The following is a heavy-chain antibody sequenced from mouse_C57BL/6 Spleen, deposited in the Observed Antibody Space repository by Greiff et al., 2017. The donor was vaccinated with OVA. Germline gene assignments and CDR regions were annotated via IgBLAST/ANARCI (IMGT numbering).Heavy chain of an antibody. Sequence: QVQLQQPGAELVRPGSSVKLSCKASGYTFTSYWMHWVKQRPIQGLEWIGNIDPSDSETHYNQKFKDKATLTVDKSSSTAYMQLSSLTSEDSAVYYCARRAITTVVAPYYFDYWGQGTTLTVSS. J-gene: IGHJ2*01. CDR3: ARRAITTVVAPYYFDY. CDR1: GYTFTSYW. V-gene: IGHV1-52*01. D-gene: IGHD1-1*01. CDR2: IDPSDSET.